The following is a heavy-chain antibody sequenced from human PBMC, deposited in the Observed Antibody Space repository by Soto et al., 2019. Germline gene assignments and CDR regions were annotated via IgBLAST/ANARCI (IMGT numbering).Heavy chain of an antibody. J-gene: IGHJ6*02. CDR3: ARGVEVITPYYYYGMDV. D-gene: IGHD3-22*01. CDR2: IIPIFGTA. CDR1: GGTFSSYA. V-gene: IGHV1-69*01. Sequence: QVQLVQSGAEVKKPGSSVKVSCKASGGTFSSYAISWVRQAPGQGLEWMGGIIPIFGTANYAQKFQGRVTITADESTSTGYMELSSLRSEDTAVYYCARGVEVITPYYYYGMDVWGQGTTVTVSS.